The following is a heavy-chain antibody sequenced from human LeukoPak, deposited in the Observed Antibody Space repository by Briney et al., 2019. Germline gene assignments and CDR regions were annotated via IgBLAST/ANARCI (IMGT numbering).Heavy chain of an antibody. CDR3: ARDSTDRRAYYSPFDY. D-gene: IGHD3-22*01. J-gene: IGHJ4*02. CDR2: VNPDSGGT. Sequence: ASVKVSCKASGYTFTGYYIHWVRQAPGQGLEWMGWVNPDSGGTNFAQRFQGRVTMTRDTSISTAFMELNRLTSDDTAVYYCARDSTDRRAYYSPFDYWGQGTLVTVSS. CDR1: GYTFTGYY. V-gene: IGHV1-2*02.